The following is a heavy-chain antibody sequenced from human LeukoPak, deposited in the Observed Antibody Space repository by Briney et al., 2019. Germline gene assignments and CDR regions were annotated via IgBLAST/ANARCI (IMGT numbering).Heavy chain of an antibody. V-gene: IGHV3-73*01. D-gene: IGHD1-26*01. CDR3: TRVGPSTVVDY. CDR1: GFTFSDSA. Sequence: GGSLRLSCAASGFTFSDSAIHWVRQASGKGLEWVGRIRSKPQSYATAYDESLKGRFTISRDGSKNTAYLQMSSLKIEDTAVYYCTRVGPSTVVDYWGQGTQVTVSS. J-gene: IGHJ4*02. CDR2: IRSKPQSYAT.